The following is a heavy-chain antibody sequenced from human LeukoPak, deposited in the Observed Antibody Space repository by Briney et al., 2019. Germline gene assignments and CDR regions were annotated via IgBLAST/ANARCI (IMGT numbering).Heavy chain of an antibody. CDR3: AKDQVISGSEASDI. V-gene: IGHV3-23*01. J-gene: IGHJ3*02. CDR1: GFTFSSYT. Sequence: GGSLRLSCAASGFTFSSYTMNWVRQAPGKGLEWVSAISGSGVGTYYADSVKGRFTISRDNSWNTLYLQMNSLRADDTAVYYCAKDQVISGSEASDIWGQRTMVTVSS. CDR2: ISGSGVGT. D-gene: IGHD2-21*01.